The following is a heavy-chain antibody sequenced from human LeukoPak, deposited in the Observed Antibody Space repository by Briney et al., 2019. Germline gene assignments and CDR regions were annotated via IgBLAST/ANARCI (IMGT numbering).Heavy chain of an antibody. CDR3: ARDEGSPGALDH. V-gene: IGHV4-59*11. D-gene: IGHD3-10*01. CDR2: AYFNGIT. CDR1: GVSITSHF. Sequence: PSETLSLTCTVPGVSITSHFWSWIRQSPGQGLEWIGYAYFNGITNYNPSLKSRVTISVDTSKNQFSLRLSSVTAADTAVYYCARDEGSPGALDHWGQGTLVTVSS. J-gene: IGHJ4*02.